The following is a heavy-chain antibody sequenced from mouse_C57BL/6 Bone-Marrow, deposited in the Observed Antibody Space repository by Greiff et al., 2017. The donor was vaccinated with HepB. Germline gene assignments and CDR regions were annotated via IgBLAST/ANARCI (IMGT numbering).Heavy chain of an antibody. Sequence: DVKLVESGGGLVKPGGSLKLSCAASGFTFSDYGMHWVRQAPEKGLEWVAYISSGSSTIYYADTVKGRFTISRDNAKNTLFLQMTSLRSEDTAMYYCARTAMVTTDFDYWGQGTTLTVSS. J-gene: IGHJ2*01. V-gene: IGHV5-17*01. CDR3: ARTAMVTTDFDY. CDR1: GFTFSDYG. D-gene: IGHD2-2*01. CDR2: ISSGSSTI.